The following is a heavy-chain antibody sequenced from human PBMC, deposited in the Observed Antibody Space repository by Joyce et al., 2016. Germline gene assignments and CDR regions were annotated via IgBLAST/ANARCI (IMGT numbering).Heavy chain of an antibody. CDR3: ARKAVTSPYYDY. V-gene: IGHV5-51*01. CDR1: GYSFTSQW. D-gene: IGHD4-17*01. J-gene: IGHJ4*02. CDR2: IYPGDSET. Sequence: EVKLVQSGAEMKKPGESLKISCQASGYSFTSQWVAWVRQMPGKGLEWMGIIYPGDSETIYRPSFQGQVTFSDDRSTSTAFLQWDTLKASDIAIYYCARKAVTSPYYDYWGQGTLVTVAS.